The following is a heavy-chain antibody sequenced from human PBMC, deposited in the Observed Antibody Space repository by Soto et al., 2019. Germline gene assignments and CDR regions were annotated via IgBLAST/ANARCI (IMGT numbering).Heavy chain of an antibody. V-gene: IGHV3-23*01. CDR3: VKGGTVAGWFYFDN. CDR2: ISGDGGTT. CDR1: GFIFDSYM. J-gene: IGHJ4*02. D-gene: IGHD6-19*01. Sequence: GGSLRLSCAVSGFIFDSYMMTWVRQAPGKGLEWVSSISGDGGTTYHADSVKGRFTISRDNSEKTLSLQMNSLRSEDTALYFCVKGGTVAGWFYFDNWGQGAQATVSS.